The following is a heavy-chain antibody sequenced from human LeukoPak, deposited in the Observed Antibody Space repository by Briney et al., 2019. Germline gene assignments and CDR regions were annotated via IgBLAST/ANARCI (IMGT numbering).Heavy chain of an antibody. J-gene: IGHJ4*02. CDR3: AKTLEDGSYDY. CDR1: GFTFSGYG. V-gene: IGHV3-30*18. Sequence: PPGGSLRLSCAASGFTFSGYGMHWVRQAPGKGLEWVAVISYDGSNKYYAEPVKGRFTISRDNPKNTLYLQMNSLRGEDTAVYYCAKTLEDGSYDYWGRGTLVTVSS. D-gene: IGHD1-26*01. CDR2: ISYDGSNK.